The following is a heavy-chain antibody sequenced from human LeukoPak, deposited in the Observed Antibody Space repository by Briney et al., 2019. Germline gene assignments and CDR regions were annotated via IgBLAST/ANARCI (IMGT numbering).Heavy chain of an antibody. Sequence: PGRSLRLSCAASGFTFSSYSMNWVRQAPGKGLEWVSYISGSSSIIYYADSVKGRFTISRDNAKNSLYLQMNSLRAEDTAVYYCARVGSRIAAAGTVYWGQGTLVTVSS. CDR2: ISGSSSII. CDR3: ARVGSRIAAAGTVY. V-gene: IGHV3-48*01. CDR1: GFTFSSYS. J-gene: IGHJ4*02. D-gene: IGHD6-13*01.